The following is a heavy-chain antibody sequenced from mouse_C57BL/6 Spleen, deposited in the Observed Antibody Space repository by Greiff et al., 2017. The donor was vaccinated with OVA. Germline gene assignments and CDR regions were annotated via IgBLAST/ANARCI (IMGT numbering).Heavy chain of an antibody. CDR2: INPYNGGT. Sequence: EVKLMESGPVLVKPGASVKMSCKASGYTFTDYYMNWVKQSHGKSLEWIGVINPYNGGTSYNQKFKGKATLTVDKSSSTAYMELNSLTSEDSAVYYCARGGNYVDYWGQGTTLTVSS. V-gene: IGHV1-19*01. CDR3: ARGGNYVDY. CDR1: GYTFTDYY. J-gene: IGHJ2*01.